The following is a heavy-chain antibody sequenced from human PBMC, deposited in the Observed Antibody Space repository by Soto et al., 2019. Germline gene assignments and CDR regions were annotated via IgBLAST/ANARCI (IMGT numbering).Heavy chain of an antibody. CDR2: ISSSSSTI. Sequence: EVQLVESGGGLVQPGGSLRLSCAASGFTFSSYSMNWVRQAPGKGLEWVSYISSSSSTIYYADSVKGRFTISRDNSRTSLSLQMNSRIDEETAVYYCARGLYSYDSSGSWGYWGPGTLVTVSS. V-gene: IGHV3-48*02. J-gene: IGHJ4*02. CDR3: ARGLYSYDSSGSWGY. CDR1: GFTFSSYS. D-gene: IGHD3-22*01.